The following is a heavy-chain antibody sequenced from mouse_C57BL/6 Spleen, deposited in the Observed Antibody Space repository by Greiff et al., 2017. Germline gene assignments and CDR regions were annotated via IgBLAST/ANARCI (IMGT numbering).Heavy chain of an antibody. Sequence: QVQLQQPGAELVKPGASVKVSCKASGYTFTSYWMHWVKQRPGQGLEWIGRIHPSDSDTNYNQKFKGKATLPVDKSSSTAYIQLSSLTSEDSAVYYCAIELLWSRHAMDYWGQGTSVTVSA. V-gene: IGHV1-74*01. CDR1: GYTFTSYW. D-gene: IGHD2-1*01. CDR3: AIELLWSRHAMDY. CDR2: IHPSDSDT. J-gene: IGHJ4*01.